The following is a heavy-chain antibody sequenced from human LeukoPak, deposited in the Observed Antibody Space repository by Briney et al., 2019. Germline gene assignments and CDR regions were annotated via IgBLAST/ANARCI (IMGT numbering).Heavy chain of an antibody. J-gene: IGHJ4*02. D-gene: IGHD1-26*01. CDR2: TDGTGGDS. CDR3: AKASGSSNG. Sequence: PGGSLRLSCVASGFTFSDFAMSWVRQTPGKRLEWVASTDGTGGDSYYADAVKGRFTISRDDSRDTLYLQMNSLKAEDTAVYYCAKASGSSNGWGQGTLVTVSS. CDR1: GFTFSDFA. V-gene: IGHV3-23*01.